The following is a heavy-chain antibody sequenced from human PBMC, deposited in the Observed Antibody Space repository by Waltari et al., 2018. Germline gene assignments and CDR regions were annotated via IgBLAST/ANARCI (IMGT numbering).Heavy chain of an antibody. D-gene: IGHD3-22*01. CDR3: MGEDYDSSGYGDY. V-gene: IGHV1-69-2*01. Sequence: EVQLVESGGGLVQPGGSLRLSCAASGYTFTDYYMHWVPQAPGKGLEWMGLVDPEDGETIYAEKFQGRVTITADTSTDTAYMELSSLRSEDTAVYYCMGEDYDSSGYGDYWGQGTLVTVSS. CDR2: VDPEDGET. J-gene: IGHJ4*02. CDR1: GYTFTDYY.